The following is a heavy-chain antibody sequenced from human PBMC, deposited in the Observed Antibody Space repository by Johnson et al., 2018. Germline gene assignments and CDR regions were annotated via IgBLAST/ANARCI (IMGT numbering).Heavy chain of an antibody. CDR3: ARGLIGSTCSRFRH. Sequence: QVQLLQSGAEVKKPGASVKVACKASGYTFTSHDINWVRQATGQGLEWMGWMNPNSGNKGCAQKFQGRVTMTRNTSISTASMELRSMRFEDKAVNYCARGLIGSTCSRFRHWGQGTPVTV. CDR2: MNPNSGNK. D-gene: IGHD2-2*01. CDR1: GYTFTSHD. V-gene: IGHV1-8*01. J-gene: IGHJ1*01.